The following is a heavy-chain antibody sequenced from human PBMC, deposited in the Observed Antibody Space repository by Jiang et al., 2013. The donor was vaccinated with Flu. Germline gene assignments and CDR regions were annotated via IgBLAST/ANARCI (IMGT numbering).Heavy chain of an antibody. D-gene: IGHD4-17*01. V-gene: IGHV4-34*01. CDR3: ARRPVTTKQGTFDY. J-gene: IGHJ4*02. Sequence: LLKPSETLSLTCAVYGGSFSGYYWSWIRQPPGKGLEWIGEINHSGSTNYNPSLKSRVTISVDTSKNQFSLKLSSVTAADTAVYYCARRPVTTKQGTFDYWGRGTLVTVXS. CDR2: INHSGST. CDR1: GGSFSGYY.